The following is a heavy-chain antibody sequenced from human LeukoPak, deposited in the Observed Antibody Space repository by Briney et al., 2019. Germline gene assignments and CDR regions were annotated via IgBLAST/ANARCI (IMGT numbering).Heavy chain of an antibody. Sequence: GGSLRLFHSASGFTFITFAMHWVRQAPGKGLEFVSAISSNGGSTYYADSVKGRFTISRDNSKNTLYLQMSSLRAEDTAVYYCVKGGLYYYDSSGYNCWGQGTLVTVSS. V-gene: IGHV3-64D*09. CDR1: GFTFITFA. CDR3: VKGGLYYYDSSGYNC. CDR2: ISSNGGST. D-gene: IGHD3-22*01. J-gene: IGHJ4*02.